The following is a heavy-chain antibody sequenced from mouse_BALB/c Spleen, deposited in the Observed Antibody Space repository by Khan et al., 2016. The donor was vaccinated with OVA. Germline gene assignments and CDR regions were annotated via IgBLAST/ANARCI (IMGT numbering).Heavy chain of an antibody. J-gene: IGHJ4*01. D-gene: IGHD1-1*01. Sequence: DLVKPGASVKLSCKASGYTFTSYWIHWIKQRPGQGLEWIGPIAPGSGSSYCHEMLKGKATLTVDTSSSPAYIQRSSLSSEDSAVYFCARSNYYVSSLYAMDYWGQGTSVTVSS. CDR3: ARSNYYVSSLYAMDY. CDR1: GYTFTSYW. CDR2: IAPGSGSS. V-gene: IGHV1S41*01.